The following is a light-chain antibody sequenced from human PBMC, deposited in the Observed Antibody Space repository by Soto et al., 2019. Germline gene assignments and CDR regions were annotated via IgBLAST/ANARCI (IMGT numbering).Light chain of an antibody. CDR2: AAS. Sequence: DIQMTQSPSSVSASVGDRVTITCRASQGISTWLVWYQQKPGKAPQLLIYAASSLKSGVPSRFSGGGSGTDFTLTISRVQPEDFATYYRQQVNSFPPTFGQGTRLEIK. J-gene: IGKJ5*01. V-gene: IGKV1-12*01. CDR1: QGISTW. CDR3: QQVNSFPPT.